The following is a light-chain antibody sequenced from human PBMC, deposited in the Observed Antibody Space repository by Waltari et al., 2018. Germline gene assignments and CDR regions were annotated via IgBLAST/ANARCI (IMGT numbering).Light chain of an antibody. CDR1: QSISNW. CDR3: QQYNSYPYT. CDR2: KTS. V-gene: IGKV1-5*03. Sequence: DIQMTQSPSTLSASVGDRVTITCRASQSISNWLAGYQQKPGETPKLLIYKTSSLESGVPSRFSGSGSGTEFTLTISSLQPDDFATYYCQQYNSYPYTFGQGTKLEIK. J-gene: IGKJ2*01.